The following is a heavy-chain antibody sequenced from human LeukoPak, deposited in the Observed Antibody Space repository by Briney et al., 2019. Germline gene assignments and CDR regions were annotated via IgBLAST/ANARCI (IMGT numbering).Heavy chain of an antibody. CDR1: GYTFTSYG. Sequence: ASVKVSCKASGYTFTSYGISWVRQAPGQGLEWMGWISAYNGNTTYAQKLQGRVTMTTDTSTSTVYMELRSLRSDDTALYYCARVCSGGSCHDYWGQGTLVTVSS. CDR3: ARVCSGGSCHDY. CDR2: ISAYNGNT. D-gene: IGHD2-15*01. J-gene: IGHJ4*02. V-gene: IGHV1-18*01.